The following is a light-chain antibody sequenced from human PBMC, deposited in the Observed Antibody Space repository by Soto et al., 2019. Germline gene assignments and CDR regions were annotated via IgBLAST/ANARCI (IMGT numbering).Light chain of an antibody. CDR1: QSIDNY. CDR2: SAS. Sequence: DIQMTQSPSSLSASVGDRVTITCRASQSIDNYLNWYQQKSGKAPQLLIYSASHLQSGVPSRFSGGGYGTDFILTISSLQPEDSAIYLCQQSITAPLTFCGGTKVDIK. J-gene: IGKJ4*01. V-gene: IGKV1-39*01. CDR3: QQSITAPLT.